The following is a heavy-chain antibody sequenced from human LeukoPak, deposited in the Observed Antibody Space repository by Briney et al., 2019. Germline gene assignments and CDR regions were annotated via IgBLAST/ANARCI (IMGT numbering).Heavy chain of an antibody. Sequence: ASVKASCKASGGTFSSYAISWVRQAPGQGLEWMGGIIPIFGTANYAQKFQGRVTITTDESTSTAYMELSSLRSEDTAVYYCARGSKVLVAATYDWGQGTLVTVSS. V-gene: IGHV1-69*05. J-gene: IGHJ4*02. CDR1: GGTFSSYA. CDR3: ARGSKVLVAATYD. D-gene: IGHD2-15*01. CDR2: IIPIFGTA.